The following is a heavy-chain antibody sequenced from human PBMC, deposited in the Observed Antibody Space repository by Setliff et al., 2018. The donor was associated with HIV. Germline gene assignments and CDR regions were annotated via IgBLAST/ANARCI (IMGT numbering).Heavy chain of an antibody. CDR2: IIPILGIA. CDR3: AKPFGSDGSRQLDS. CDR1: GGTFSSYA. Sequence: SVKVSCKASGGTFSSYAISWVRQAPGQGLEWMGGIIPILGIANYAQKFQGRVTITADKSTSTAYMELSSLRSEDTAIYYCAKPFGSDGSRQLDSWGQGTLVTVSS. V-gene: IGHV1-69*10. J-gene: IGHJ4*02. D-gene: IGHD2-15*01.